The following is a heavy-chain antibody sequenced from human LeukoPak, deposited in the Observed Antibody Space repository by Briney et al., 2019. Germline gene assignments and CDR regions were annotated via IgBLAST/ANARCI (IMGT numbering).Heavy chain of an antibody. CDR1: GGSISSGGYS. D-gene: IGHD3-9*01. CDR2: IYHSGST. Sequence: SQTLSLTCAVSGGSISSGGYSWSWIRQPPGKGLEWIGFIYHSGSTYYNPSLKSRVTISVDRSKNQFSLKLSSVTAADMAVYYCARYDILTGSFDYWGQGTLVTVSS. J-gene: IGHJ4*02. CDR3: ARYDILTGSFDY. V-gene: IGHV4-30-2*01.